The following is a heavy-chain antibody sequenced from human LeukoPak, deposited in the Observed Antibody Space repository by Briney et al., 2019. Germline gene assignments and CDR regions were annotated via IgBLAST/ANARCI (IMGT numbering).Heavy chain of an antibody. J-gene: IGHJ3*02. CDR1: GFTLSSYG. CDR2: IWYDGSNK. V-gene: IGHV3-33*01. D-gene: IGHD3-22*01. CDR3: ARDNYYDSSGYYSYDAFDI. Sequence: PGGSLRLSSAASGFTLSSYGMHWVRQAPGKGLEWVADIWYDGSNKYYADSVKGRFTISRDNSKNTLYLQMNSLRAEDTAVYYCARDNYYDSSGYYSYDAFDIWGQGTMVTVSS.